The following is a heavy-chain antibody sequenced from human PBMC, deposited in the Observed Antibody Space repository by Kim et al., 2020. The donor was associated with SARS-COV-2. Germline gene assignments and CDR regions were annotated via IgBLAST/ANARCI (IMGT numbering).Heavy chain of an antibody. Sequence: SETLSLTCTVSGGSISSYYWSWIRQPPVKGLEWIGYIYYSGSTNYNPSLKSRVTISVDTSKNQFSLKLSSVTAADTAVYYCARMGGDYVRYFDYWGQGTLVTVSS. D-gene: IGHD4-17*01. CDR2: IYYSGST. J-gene: IGHJ4*02. CDR1: GGSISSYY. CDR3: ARMGGDYVRYFDY. V-gene: IGHV4-59*01.